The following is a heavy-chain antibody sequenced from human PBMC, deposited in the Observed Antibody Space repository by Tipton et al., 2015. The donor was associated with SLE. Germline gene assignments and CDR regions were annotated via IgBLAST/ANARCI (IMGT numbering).Heavy chain of an antibody. Sequence: TLSLTCTVSGGSITSTTYWWGWIRQPPGKNLEWIGSILYAGGTTYYNPSLKSRVTISVDTSKNQFSLKVSSVTAADTAVYYCARLGRVAEAGNYGYHSMDVWGQGTTVTVSS. V-gene: IGHV4-39*07. D-gene: IGHD6-19*01. CDR2: ILYAGGTT. CDR1: GGSITSTTYW. CDR3: ARLGRVAEAGNYGYHSMDV. J-gene: IGHJ6*02.